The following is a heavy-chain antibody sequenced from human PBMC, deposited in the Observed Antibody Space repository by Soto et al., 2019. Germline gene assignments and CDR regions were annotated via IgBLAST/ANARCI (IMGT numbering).Heavy chain of an antibody. CDR2: VYYSGST. CDR3: GRLEGLATISYYFAY. CDR1: GVSISSYY. J-gene: IGHJ4*02. Sequence: PSETLSLTCTVSGVSISSYYWGWVRQPPGEGLEWIGSVYYSGSTYYNPSLESRVPISVDKPKNQFSLKLMSLSAADTAVYYCGRLEGLATISYYFAYRGQGALVTVSS. V-gene: IGHV4-39*01. D-gene: IGHD3-9*01.